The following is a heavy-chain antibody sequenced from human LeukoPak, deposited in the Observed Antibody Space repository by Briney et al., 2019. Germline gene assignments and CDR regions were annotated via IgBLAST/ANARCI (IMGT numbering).Heavy chain of an antibody. D-gene: IGHD6-19*01. Sequence: GGSLRLSCAASGFTFSSYWMSWVRQAPGKGLEWVANIKQDGSEKYYVDSVKGRFTISRDNAKNSLYLQMNSLRAEDTAVYYCARVGSIAVANDAFDIWGQGTMVTVSS. CDR3: ARVGSIAVANDAFDI. CDR1: GFTFSSYW. J-gene: IGHJ3*02. CDR2: IKQDGSEK. V-gene: IGHV3-7*01.